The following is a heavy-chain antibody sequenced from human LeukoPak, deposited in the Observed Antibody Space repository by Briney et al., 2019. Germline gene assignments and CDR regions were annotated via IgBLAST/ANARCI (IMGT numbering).Heavy chain of an antibody. J-gene: IGHJ4*02. Sequence: GASVKVSCKASGYTFTGYYMHWVRQAPVRGREWMGRINPNSGGTNYAQKFQGRVTMTRDTYISTAYMELRTLRSDDTAVYYCARQGDLFDYWGQGTLVTVSS. D-gene: IGHD3-10*01. CDR2: INPNSGGT. CDR1: GYTFTGYY. CDR3: ARQGDLFDY. V-gene: IGHV1-2*06.